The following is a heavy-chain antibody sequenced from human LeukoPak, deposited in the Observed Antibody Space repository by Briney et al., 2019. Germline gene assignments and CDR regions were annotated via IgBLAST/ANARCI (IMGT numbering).Heavy chain of an antibody. V-gene: IGHV4-39*02. CDR1: GGSISSSSYY. J-gene: IGHJ4*02. D-gene: IGHD6-19*01. CDR3: AREGQGEQWLDGGADY. CDR2: IYYSGST. Sequence: SETLSLTCTVSGGSISSSSYYWGWIRQPPGKGLEWIGSIYYSGSTYYNPSLKSRVTISVDTSKNQFSLKLSSVTAADTAVYYCAREGQGEQWLDGGADYWGQGTLVTVSS.